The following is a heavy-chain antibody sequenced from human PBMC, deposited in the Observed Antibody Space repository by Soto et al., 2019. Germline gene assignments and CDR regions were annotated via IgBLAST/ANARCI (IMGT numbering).Heavy chain of an antibody. D-gene: IGHD3-10*01. CDR2: ISYDGSNK. CDR3: AKGGIAVRGVIYYFDY. Sequence: QVQLVESGGGVVQPGRSLRLSCAASGFTFSSYGMHWVRQAPGKGLEWVAVISYDGSNKYYADSVKGRFTISRDNSKNTLYLQMNSLRAEDTAVYYCAKGGIAVRGVIYYFDYWGQGTLVTVSS. J-gene: IGHJ4*02. CDR1: GFTFSSYG. V-gene: IGHV3-30*18.